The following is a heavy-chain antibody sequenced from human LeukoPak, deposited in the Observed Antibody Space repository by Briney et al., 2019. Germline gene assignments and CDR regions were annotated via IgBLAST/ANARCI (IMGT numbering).Heavy chain of an antibody. Sequence: GESLKISCKCSGYSFITYWIGRVRQMPGNRLQCMGIIYPGDSDTRYSPSFQGQVTISADKSFSTAYLQWSSLKASDTAMYYCARHFGNGLDYWGQGTLVTVSS. J-gene: IGHJ4*02. D-gene: IGHD2-8*01. CDR3: ARHFGNGLDY. CDR2: IYPGDSDT. CDR1: GYSFITYW. V-gene: IGHV5-51*01.